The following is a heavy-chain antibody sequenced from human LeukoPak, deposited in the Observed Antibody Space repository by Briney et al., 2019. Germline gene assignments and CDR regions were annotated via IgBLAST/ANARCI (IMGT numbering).Heavy chain of an antibody. CDR2: FDPEAGET. CDR1: GYTLTELS. Sequence: GASVKVSCKVSGYTLTELSMHWVRQAPGKGLEWMGGFDPEAGETFYAQKFQGRVTMTEDTSTDTAYMELSSLRSEDTAVYYCATLDYYDSGGYYSDYWGRGTLVTVSS. J-gene: IGHJ4*02. D-gene: IGHD3-22*01. V-gene: IGHV1-24*01. CDR3: ATLDYYDSGGYYSDY.